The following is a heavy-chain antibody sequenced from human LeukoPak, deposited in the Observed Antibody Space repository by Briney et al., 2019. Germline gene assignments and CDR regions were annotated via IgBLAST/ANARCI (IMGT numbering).Heavy chain of an antibody. CDR1: GGSISSGGYY. D-gene: IGHD2-15*01. V-gene: IGHV4-31*03. J-gene: IGHJ4*02. CDR2: IYYSGST. Sequence: SQTLSLTCTVSGGSISSGGYYWSWIRQHPGKGLEWIWYIYYSGSTYYNPSLKSRVTISVDTSKNQFSLKLSSVTAADTAVYYCASLTSGYCSGGSCRSYWGQGTLVTASS. CDR3: ASLTSGYCSGGSCRSY.